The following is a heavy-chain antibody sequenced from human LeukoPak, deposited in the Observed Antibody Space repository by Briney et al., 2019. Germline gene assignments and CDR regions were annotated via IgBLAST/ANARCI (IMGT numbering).Heavy chain of an antibody. Sequence: GGSLRLSCAASGFTFDDYGMSWVRQAPGKGLEWVSGINWNGGSTGYADSVKGRFTISRDNAKNSLYLQMNSLRAEDTALYYCARVSLLSERSSSGGDYWGQGTLVTVSS. CDR1: GFTFDDYG. D-gene: IGHD6-6*01. CDR2: INWNGGST. V-gene: IGHV3-20*04. J-gene: IGHJ4*02. CDR3: ARVSLLSERSSSGGDY.